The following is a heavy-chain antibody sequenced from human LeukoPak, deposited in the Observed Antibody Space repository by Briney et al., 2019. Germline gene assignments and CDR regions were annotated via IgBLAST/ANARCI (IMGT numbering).Heavy chain of an antibody. D-gene: IGHD6-13*01. CDR3: AKNAAAAGVNWLDP. J-gene: IGHJ5*02. Sequence: PGGSLRLSCAASGFTFSSYAMSWVRQAPGKGLEWVSALSGSGGSTDYADSVKGRFTISRDNSKNTLYLQMDSLRAEDTAVYYCAKNAAAAGVNWLDPWGQGTLVTVSS. V-gene: IGHV3-23*01. CDR2: LSGSGGST. CDR1: GFTFSSYA.